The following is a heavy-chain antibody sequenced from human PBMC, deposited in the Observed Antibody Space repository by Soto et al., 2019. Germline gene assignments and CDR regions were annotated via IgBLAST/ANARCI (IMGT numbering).Heavy chain of an antibody. D-gene: IGHD1-26*01. V-gene: IGHV3-11*06. Sequence: QVQLVVSGGGLVKPGGSLRLSCAAAGCTFSDYDMSWIRQAPGKGLEWVSYISRSSSYTNYADSVKGRFTISRDNAKNSLYLQMNSLRAEETAVYYCARSEVGATYYFDYWGQGTLVTVSS. CDR1: GCTFSDYD. CDR3: ARSEVGATYYFDY. J-gene: IGHJ4*02. CDR2: ISRSSSYT.